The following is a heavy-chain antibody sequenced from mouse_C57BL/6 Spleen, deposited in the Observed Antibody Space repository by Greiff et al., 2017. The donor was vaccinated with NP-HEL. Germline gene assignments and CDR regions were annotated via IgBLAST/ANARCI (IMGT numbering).Heavy chain of an antibody. V-gene: IGHV1-52*01. Sequence: VQLQQPGAELVRPGSSVKLSCKASGYTFTSYWMHWVKQRPIQGLEWIGNIDPSDSETHYNQKFKDKATLTVVKSSSTAYMQLSSLTSEDSAVYYCARRGYGSSLYYFDYWGQGTTLTVSS. CDR2: IDPSDSET. CDR1: GYTFTSYW. J-gene: IGHJ2*01. CDR3: ARRGYGSSLYYFDY. D-gene: IGHD1-1*01.